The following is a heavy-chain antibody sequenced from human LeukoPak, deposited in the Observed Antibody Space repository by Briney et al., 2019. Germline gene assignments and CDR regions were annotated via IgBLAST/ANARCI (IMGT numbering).Heavy chain of an antibody. J-gene: IGHJ4*02. D-gene: IGHD3-9*01. CDR2: ISYDGSNK. V-gene: IGHV3-30-3*02. CDR3: AKDRALLRYFDWLLFDY. CDR1: GFTFSGYP. Sequence: GGSLRLSCAASGFTFSGYPIHWVRQAPGKGLEWVAVISYDGSNKYYADSVKGRFTISRDNSKNTLYLQMNSLRAEDTAVYYCAKDRALLRYFDWLLFDYWGQGTLVTVSS.